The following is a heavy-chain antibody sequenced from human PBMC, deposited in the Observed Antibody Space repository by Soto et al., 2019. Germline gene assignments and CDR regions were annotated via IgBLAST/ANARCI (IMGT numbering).Heavy chain of an antibody. J-gene: IGHJ3*01. CDR3: ARVGGGDAFDR. D-gene: IGHD3-16*01. Sequence: PSETLSLTCAVSGDSISCGGYSWSWIPQPPGKGLEWTGYIYYGGNTYYNPSLKSRVTISVDRSKNQFCLQLSSANAADTAVYYCARVGGGDAFDRWGRGTMVTVSS. CDR1: GDSISCGGYS. CDR2: IYYGGNT. V-gene: IGHV4-30-2*01.